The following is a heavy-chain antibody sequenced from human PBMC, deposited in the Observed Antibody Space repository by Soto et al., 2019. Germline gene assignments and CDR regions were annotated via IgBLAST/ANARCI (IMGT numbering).Heavy chain of an antibody. CDR3: ARDLSGTGLDI. D-gene: IGHD1-26*01. CDR1: GASIGRFY. J-gene: IGHJ6*02. CDR2: IYSTGGT. V-gene: IGHV4-4*07. Sequence: QVQLHESGPGLVKPSETLSLTCNVSGASIGRFYWSWIRQSAEKGLEWIGRIYSTGGTAYNPARKGRITISLDRSNNHVSMEMTSVTAADTAVYFCARDLSGTGLDIWGRGTRVTVSS.